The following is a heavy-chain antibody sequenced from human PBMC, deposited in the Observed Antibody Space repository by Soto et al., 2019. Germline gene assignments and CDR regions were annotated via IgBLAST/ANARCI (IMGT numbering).Heavy chain of an antibody. V-gene: IGHV4-30-4*01. CDR2: IRYSGST. Sequence: QVQLQESGPGLVKPSQTLSLTCTVSGASISSGDYYWSWIRQPPGKGLEWIGYIRYSGSTYYNPSLKGRVAMSVEKSRKQFSLKLNSVTAADTAVYYCARSASGRYDMDVWGQGTTVTVSS. J-gene: IGHJ6*02. D-gene: IGHD3-10*01. CDR1: GASISSGDYY. CDR3: ARSASGRYDMDV.